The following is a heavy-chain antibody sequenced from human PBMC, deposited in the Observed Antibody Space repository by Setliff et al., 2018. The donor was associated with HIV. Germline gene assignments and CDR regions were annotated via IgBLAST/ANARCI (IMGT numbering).Heavy chain of an antibody. Sequence: SVKVSCKASGGTFSSYAISWVRQAPGQGLEWMGGIIPILGIANYAQKFQGRVTITADKSTSTAYMELSSLRSEDTAVYYCARGRVDDSSGYYGVVDYYYYYYMDVWGKGTTVTVSS. CDR3: ARGRVDDSSGYYGVVDYYYYYYMDV. CDR1: GGTFSSYA. V-gene: IGHV1-69*10. CDR2: IIPILGIA. J-gene: IGHJ6*03. D-gene: IGHD3-22*01.